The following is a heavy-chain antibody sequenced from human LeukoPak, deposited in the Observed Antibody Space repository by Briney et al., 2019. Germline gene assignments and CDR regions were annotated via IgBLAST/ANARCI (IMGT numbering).Heavy chain of an antibody. Sequence: SETLSLTCTVSGGSIRSYYWSWIGLPPGKGLEWIAYIYNSGSTYYNPSLKSRVTMSVDTSKNQFSLNLSSVTAADTAMYYCARYSGMYSGLFDYWGQGTLVTVSS. V-gene: IGHV4-59*01. CDR1: GGSIRSYY. J-gene: IGHJ4*02. CDR2: IYNSGST. CDR3: ARYSGMYSGLFDY. D-gene: IGHD1-26*01.